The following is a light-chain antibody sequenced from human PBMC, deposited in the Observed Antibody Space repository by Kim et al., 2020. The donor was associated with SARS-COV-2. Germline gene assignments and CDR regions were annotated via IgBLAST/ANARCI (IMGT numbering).Light chain of an antibody. Sequence: ASVGDRVTSPCRASQGISSYLAWYQQKPGQAPKLLIHAASTLQTGVPSRFSGSGSGTEFTLTISSLQPEDFATYYCQRLNSYPLTFGGGTKVDIK. CDR2: AAS. J-gene: IGKJ4*01. CDR3: QRLNSYPLT. V-gene: IGKV1-9*01. CDR1: QGISSY.